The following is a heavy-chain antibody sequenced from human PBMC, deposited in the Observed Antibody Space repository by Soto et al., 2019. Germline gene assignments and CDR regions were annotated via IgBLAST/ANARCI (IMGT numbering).Heavy chain of an antibody. J-gene: IGHJ4*02. Sequence: GGSLRLSCAAFRFTFSTHEMNWVRQAPGKGLEWVSYISTSGSTVYYADSVKGRFTISRDNTRNSLYLQMNSLRDEDTALYYCVRYCSTTLCNGVATRTFDYWGQGTLVTVSS. D-gene: IGHD2-2*01. CDR3: VRYCSTTLCNGVATRTFDY. CDR2: ISTSGSTV. CDR1: RFTFSTHE. V-gene: IGHV3-48*03.